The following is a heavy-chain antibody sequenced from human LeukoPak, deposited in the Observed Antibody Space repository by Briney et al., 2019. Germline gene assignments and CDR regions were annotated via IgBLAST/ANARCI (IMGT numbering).Heavy chain of an antibody. CDR1: GYSISSGYY. V-gene: IGHV4-38-2*02. CDR3: ARDRYNQVDY. J-gene: IGHJ4*02. Sequence: SETLSLTCAVSGYSISSGYYWGWIRQPPGKGLEWIGSIYHSGSTYYNPSPKSRVTISVDTSKNQFSLKLSSVTAADTAVYYCARDRYNQVDYWGQGTLVTVSS. CDR2: IYHSGST. D-gene: IGHD5-24*01.